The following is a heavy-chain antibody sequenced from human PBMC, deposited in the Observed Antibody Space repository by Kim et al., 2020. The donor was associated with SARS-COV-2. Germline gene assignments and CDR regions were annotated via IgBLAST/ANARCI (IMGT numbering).Heavy chain of an antibody. D-gene: IGHD3-10*01. V-gene: IGHV3-30*10. J-gene: IGHJ4*02. Sequence: HYTASVKGRFKISRDNSKNTVSLQMNSLRVEDTALYYCARDSVDSGSYLDYWGQGTPVTVSS. CDR3: ARDSVDSGSYLDY.